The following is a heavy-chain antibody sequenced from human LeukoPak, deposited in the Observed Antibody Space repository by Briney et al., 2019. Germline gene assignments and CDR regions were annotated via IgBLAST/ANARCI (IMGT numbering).Heavy chain of an antibody. CDR2: IYRSGST. CDR1: GYSINSGYY. D-gene: IGHD2-21*01. CDR3: ARGDCSGSICYSPMDV. V-gene: IGHV4-38-2*02. Sequence: SETLSLTCTVSGYSINSGYYWVWIRQPPGKGLEWIGSIYRSGSTNYNPFLKSRVTISVDTSKNQFSLKVSSVTAADTAVYYCARGDCSGSICYSPMDVWGTGTTVTVSS. J-gene: IGHJ6*03.